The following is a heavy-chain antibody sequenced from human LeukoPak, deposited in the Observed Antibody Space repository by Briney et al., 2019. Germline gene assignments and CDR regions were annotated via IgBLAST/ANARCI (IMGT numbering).Heavy chain of an antibody. D-gene: IGHD3-22*01. J-gene: IGHJ3*02. V-gene: IGHV4-59*01. CDR3: AGESHYYDSSGLHAFDI. Sequence: PSETLSLTCTVSGGSISSYYWSWIRQPPGKGLEWIGYIYYSGSTNYNPSLKSRVTISVDTSKNQFSLKLSSVTAADTAVYYCAGESHYYDSSGLHAFDIWGQGTMVTVPS. CDR2: IYYSGST. CDR1: GGSISSYY.